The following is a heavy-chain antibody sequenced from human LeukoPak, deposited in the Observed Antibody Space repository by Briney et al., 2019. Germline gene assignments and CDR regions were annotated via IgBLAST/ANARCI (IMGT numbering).Heavy chain of an antibody. CDR2: IYHGGSP. D-gene: IGHD3-16*01. CDR3: ARNGDFCLDY. Sequence: SETLSLTCAVSGGSISRGHWWSWVRQPPGKGLEWIGEIYHGGSPSYSPSLKSRVTISVDNSRNQFSLKLTSVTAADTAVYYCARNGDFCLDYWGQGALVTVSS. V-gene: IGHV4-4*02. CDR1: GGSISRGHW. J-gene: IGHJ4*02.